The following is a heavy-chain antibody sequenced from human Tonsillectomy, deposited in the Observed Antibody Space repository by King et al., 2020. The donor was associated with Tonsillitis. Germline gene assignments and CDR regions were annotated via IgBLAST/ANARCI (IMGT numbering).Heavy chain of an antibody. V-gene: IGHV3-21*01. Sequence: VQLVESGGGLVKPGGSLRLSCAASGFTFSSYSMNWVRQAPGKGLEWVSSISSSSSYIYYADSVKGRFTISRDNAKNSLYLQMNSLRAEDTAVYYCARDGTGRCGNWFDPWGQGTLVTVSS. CDR2: ISSSSSYI. J-gene: IGHJ5*02. CDR1: GFTFSSYS. D-gene: IGHD3-10*01. CDR3: ARDGTGRCGNWFDP.